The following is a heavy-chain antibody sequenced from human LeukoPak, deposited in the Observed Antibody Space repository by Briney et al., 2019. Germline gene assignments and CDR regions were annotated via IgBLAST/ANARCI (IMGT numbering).Heavy chain of an antibody. V-gene: IGHV3-23*01. Sequence: GGSLRLSCAASGITFSSYAMSWVRQAPGKGLECVSAISGSGGSTYYADSVKGRFTISRDNSKNTLYLQMNSLRAEDTAVYYCAKDLYMIVVPKGAFDIWGQGTMVTVSS. CDR2: ISGSGGST. CDR3: AKDLYMIVVPKGAFDI. J-gene: IGHJ3*02. D-gene: IGHD3-22*01. CDR1: GITFSSYA.